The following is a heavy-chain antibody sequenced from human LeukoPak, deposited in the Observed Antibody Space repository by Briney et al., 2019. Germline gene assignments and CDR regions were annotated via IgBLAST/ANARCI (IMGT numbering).Heavy chain of an antibody. J-gene: IGHJ5*02. CDR1: GGTFSSYA. CDR3: ARSDRFGDIRYWFDP. CDR2: INPNSGGT. Sequence: GASVKVSCKASGGTFSSYAISWVRQAPGQGLEWMGWINPNSGGTNYAQKFQGRVTMTRDTSTSTVYMELSSLRSEDTAVYYCARSDRFGDIRYWFDPWGQGTLVTVSS. V-gene: IGHV1-8*02. D-gene: IGHD3-10*01.